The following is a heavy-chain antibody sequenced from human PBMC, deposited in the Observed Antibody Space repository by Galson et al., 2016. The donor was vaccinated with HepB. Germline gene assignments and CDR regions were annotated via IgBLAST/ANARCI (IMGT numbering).Heavy chain of an antibody. D-gene: IGHD6-19*01. CDR3: AHNNGWYGKGYFDY. CDR1: GFTVSSNY. V-gene: IGHV3-66*01. J-gene: IGHJ4*02. Sequence: SLRLSCAASGFTVSSNYMRWVRHAPGNGLGWVSVIYPSGYTYYDDSAKGRFTISRDNSKNTLYLQMDSLRAEDTAVYYCAHNNGWYGKGYFDYWGQGIMVTVSS. CDR2: IYPSGYT.